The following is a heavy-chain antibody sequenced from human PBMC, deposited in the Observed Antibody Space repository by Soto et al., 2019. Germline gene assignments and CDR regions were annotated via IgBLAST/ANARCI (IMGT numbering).Heavy chain of an antibody. D-gene: IGHD5-18*01. CDR2: IYYSGST. CDR3: ARQVGTAMVTGYYGMDV. J-gene: IGHJ6*02. V-gene: IGHV4-39*01. Sequence: SETLSLTCTVSGGSISSSSYYLGWIRQPPGKGLEWIGSIYYSGSTYYNPSLKSRVTISVDTSKNQFSLKLSSVTAADTAVYYCARQVGTAMVTGYYGMDVWGQGTTVTVSS. CDR1: GGSISSSSYY.